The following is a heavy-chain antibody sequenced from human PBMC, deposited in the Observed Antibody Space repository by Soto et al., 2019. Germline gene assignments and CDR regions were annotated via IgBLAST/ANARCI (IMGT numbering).Heavy chain of an antibody. J-gene: IGHJ6*02. V-gene: IGHV3-21*01. CDR2: IRGFSPYT. CDR3: ARDRGYDAHDYYYNAMDV. CDR1: GFTFRTYT. D-gene: IGHD3-10*01. Sequence: GGSLRLSCISSGFTFRTYTMNWVRQAPGKGLEWVSGIRGFSPYTFYAESVKGRFTISRDNAKNSLDLQMDSLRAEDTAVYYCARDRGYDAHDYYYNAMDVWGQGTTVTVS.